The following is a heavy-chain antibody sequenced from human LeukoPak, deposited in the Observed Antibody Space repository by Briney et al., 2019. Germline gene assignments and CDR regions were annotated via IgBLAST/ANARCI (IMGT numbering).Heavy chain of an antibody. J-gene: IGHJ4*02. CDR1: GFTFTSYE. Sequence: PGGSLRLSCAASGFTFTSYEINWVRQAPGKGLEWISYISKSGSTAYYEDSVKGRFTVSRDNDKDSVFLQMNSLRPEDTGVCYCARDLDVDTNYWGQGTLVTVSS. V-gene: IGHV3-48*03. D-gene: IGHD5-18*01. CDR3: ARDLDVDTNY. CDR2: ISKSGSTA.